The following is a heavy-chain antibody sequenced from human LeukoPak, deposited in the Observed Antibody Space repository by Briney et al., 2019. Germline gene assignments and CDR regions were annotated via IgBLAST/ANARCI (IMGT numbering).Heavy chain of an antibody. CDR2: IYYNGST. D-gene: IGHD5-18*01. V-gene: IGHV4-59*08. Sequence: PSETLSLTCTVSGGSISSYYWSWVRQPPGKGLEWMGYIYYNGSTNNYPSLKSRVTISVDTSKNQFSMRRNSVTAADASVYYCAKSNGYGLVDIWGQGTMVTVSS. CDR1: GGSISSYY. J-gene: IGHJ3*02. CDR3: AKSNGYGLVDI.